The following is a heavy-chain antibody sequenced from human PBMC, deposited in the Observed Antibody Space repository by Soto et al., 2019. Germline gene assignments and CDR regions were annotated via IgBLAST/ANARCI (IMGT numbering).Heavy chain of an antibody. CDR3: ATTLDYYDSSGYSYDY. Sequence: EVQLLESGGGLVQPGGSLRLSCAASGFTFSSYAMSWVRQAPGKGLEWVSAISGSGGSTYYADSVKGRFTISRDNSKNTLYLQMNSLRAEDTPVYYCATTLDYYDSSGYSYDYWGQGTLVTVSS. CDR1: GFTFSSYA. V-gene: IGHV3-23*01. D-gene: IGHD3-22*01. CDR2: ISGSGGST. J-gene: IGHJ4*02.